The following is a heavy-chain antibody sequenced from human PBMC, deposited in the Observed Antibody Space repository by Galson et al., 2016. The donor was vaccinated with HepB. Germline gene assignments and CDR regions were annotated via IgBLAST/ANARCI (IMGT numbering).Heavy chain of an antibody. J-gene: IGHJ4*02. V-gene: IGHV7-4-1*02. CDR2: INTISGPP. Sequence: SVKVSCKASGSPFTNYGINWVRQAPGQGLEWMGWINTISGPPTYAQGFTGRFVFSLDSSVSTAYLQISSLQAEDTAVYYCAKRGSSWYSLDYWGQGTLVTVSS. D-gene: IGHD6-13*01. CDR3: AKRGSSWYSLDY. CDR1: GSPFTNYG.